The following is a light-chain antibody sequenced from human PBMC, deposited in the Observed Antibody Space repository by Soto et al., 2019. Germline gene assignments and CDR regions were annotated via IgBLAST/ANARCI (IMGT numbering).Light chain of an antibody. J-gene: IGLJ2*01. Sequence: QSALTQPASVSGSPGQSITMPCTGTRTDVGGYNLVSWYQPYPGKAPKLMIYEGTKRPSGVSNRFSGSKSGNTASLTISGLQAEDEADYYCSSYAGSSNAVVFGGGTKLTVL. CDR2: EGT. CDR1: RTDVGGYNL. V-gene: IGLV2-23*01. CDR3: SSYAGSSNAVV.